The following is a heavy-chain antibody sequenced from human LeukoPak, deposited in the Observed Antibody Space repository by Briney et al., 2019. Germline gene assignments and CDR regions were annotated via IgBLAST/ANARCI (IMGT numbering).Heavy chain of an antibody. CDR1: GGATTGYY. D-gene: IGHD4-17*01. V-gene: IGHV4-59*01. J-gene: IGHJ4*02. CDR3: ARGRPPHDYGTLFDY. CDR2: IYYSGST. Sequence: SETLSLTCTVSGGATTGYYWSWIRQPPGKGLEWIGYIYYSGSTNYNPSLKSRVTMSVDTSKKQFSLKLSSVTAADTAVYYCARGRPPHDYGTLFDYWGQGTLVTVSS.